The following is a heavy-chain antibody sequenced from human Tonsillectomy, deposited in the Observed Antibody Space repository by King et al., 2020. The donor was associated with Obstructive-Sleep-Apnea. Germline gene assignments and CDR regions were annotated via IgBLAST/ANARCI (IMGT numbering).Heavy chain of an antibody. CDR1: GGTFSSYA. Sequence: VQLVQSGAEVKKPGSSVKVSCKASGGTFSSYAISWVRQAPGQGLEWMGGIIPILGIANYAQKFQGRVTITAEKSTSTAYMELSSLRSEDTAVYYCVCGYDGSSFEYWGQGTLVTVSS. J-gene: IGHJ4*02. V-gene: IGHV1-69*10. D-gene: IGHD5-12*01. CDR2: IIPILGIA. CDR3: VCGYDGSSFEY.